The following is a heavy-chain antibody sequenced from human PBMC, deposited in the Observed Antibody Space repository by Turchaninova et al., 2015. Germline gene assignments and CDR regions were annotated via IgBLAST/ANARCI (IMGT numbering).Heavy chain of an antibody. Sequence: EVHLVESGGGLVQLGTPLRLSCAASGFIFDKYGMHWVRQVPGKGLEWVSGINWNSGSIHYADSVMGRFTISRDNAKNSLYLQMNSLRAEDMALYFCARDNDRDDDGWFDSWGQGTLVTVSS. V-gene: IGHV3-9*03. J-gene: IGHJ5*01. D-gene: IGHD1-1*01. CDR3: ARDNDRDDDGWFDS. CDR1: GFIFDKYG. CDR2: INWNSGSI.